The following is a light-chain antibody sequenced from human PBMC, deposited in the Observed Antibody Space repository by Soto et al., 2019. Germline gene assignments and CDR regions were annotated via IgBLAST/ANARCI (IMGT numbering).Light chain of an antibody. CDR2: DAS. CDR3: QQYNSYSKT. J-gene: IGKJ1*01. Sequence: DIQMTQSPSIPSASVGDRVTITCRASQSISSWLAWYQQKPGKAPKLLIYDASSLESGVPSRFSGSGSGTEFTLTISSLQPDDFATYYCQQYNSYSKTFGQGTKVDI. CDR1: QSISSW. V-gene: IGKV1-5*01.